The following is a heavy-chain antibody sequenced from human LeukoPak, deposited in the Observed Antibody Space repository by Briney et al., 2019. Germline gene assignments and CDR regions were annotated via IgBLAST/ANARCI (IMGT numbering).Heavy chain of an antibody. CDR3: ARDCGSGCSQAFDI. Sequence: GGSLRLSCAASGFTFSNYWMSWVRQAPGEGLEWVADIKQDGTQKCYVDSVEGRFTISRGNAKSALYLQMNSLRVEDTAVYYCARDCGSGCSQAFDIWGQGTMVTVSS. J-gene: IGHJ3*02. V-gene: IGHV3-7*03. CDR1: GFTFSNYW. CDR2: IKQDGTQK. D-gene: IGHD6-19*01.